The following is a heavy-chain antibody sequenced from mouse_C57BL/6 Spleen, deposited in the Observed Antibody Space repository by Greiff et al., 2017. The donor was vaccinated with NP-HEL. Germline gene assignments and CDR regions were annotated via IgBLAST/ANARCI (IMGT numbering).Heavy chain of an antibody. D-gene: IGHD1-1*01. Sequence: QVQLQQSGAELVRPGSSVKLSCKASGYTFTSYWMDWVKQRPGQGLEWIGNIYPSDSETHYNQKFKDKATLTVDKSSSTAYMQLSSLTSEDSAVYYCARSTLYYGRRNFDYWGQGTTLTVSS. CDR1: GYTFTSYW. CDR2: IYPSDSET. CDR3: ARSTLYYGRRNFDY. V-gene: IGHV1-61*01. J-gene: IGHJ2*01.